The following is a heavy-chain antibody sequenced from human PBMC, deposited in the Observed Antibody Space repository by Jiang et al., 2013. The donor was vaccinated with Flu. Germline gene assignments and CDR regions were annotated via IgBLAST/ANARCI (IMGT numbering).Heavy chain of an antibody. CDR3: ARRVAVAGLDY. CDR2: SYT. Sequence: SYTNYSPSFQGHVTISADVSISTAYLQWSSLKASDTAMYYCARRVAVAGLDYWGQGTLVTVSS. J-gene: IGHJ4*02. D-gene: IGHD6-19*01. V-gene: IGHV5-10-1*01.